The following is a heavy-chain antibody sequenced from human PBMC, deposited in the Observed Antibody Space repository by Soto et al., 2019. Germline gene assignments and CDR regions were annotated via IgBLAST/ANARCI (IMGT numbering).Heavy chain of an antibody. CDR1: GFTFNNFA. CDR3: PRSGITTYPLKNWFDP. CDR2: LSGSGVST. D-gene: IGHD3-10*01. J-gene: IGHJ5*02. Sequence: EVKLLESGGGLVQPGGSLRLSCAASGFTFNNFAINWVRQAPGKGLEWVSGLSGSGVSTYYADSVKGRFTISRDNSKNTLYLQMNSLRAEDTAVYYCPRSGITTYPLKNWFDPWGQGTLVTVSS. V-gene: IGHV3-23*01.